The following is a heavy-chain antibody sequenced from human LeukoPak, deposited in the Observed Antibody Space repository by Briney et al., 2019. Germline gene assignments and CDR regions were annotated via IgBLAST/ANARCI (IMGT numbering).Heavy chain of an antibody. CDR1: GYSFTDYY. Sequence: GASVKVSCKASGYSFTDYYIHWVRQAPGQGLEWMGWIFPNSGGTKYAQNFQGRVTMTRDTSISTTYVDLSSLRSDDTAVYYCARAGLAPALDVWGQGTTVTVSS. CDR2: IFPNSGGT. CDR3: ARAGLAPALDV. V-gene: IGHV1-2*02. J-gene: IGHJ6*02. D-gene: IGHD2-15*01.